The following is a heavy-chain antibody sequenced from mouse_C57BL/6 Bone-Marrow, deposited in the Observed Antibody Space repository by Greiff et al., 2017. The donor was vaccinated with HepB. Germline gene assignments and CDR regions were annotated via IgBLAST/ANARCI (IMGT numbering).Heavy chain of an antibody. D-gene: IGHD1-1*01. CDR2: IDPANGNT. V-gene: IGHV14-3*01. CDR1: GFNIKNTY. J-gene: IGHJ3*01. CDR3: ARDYYYGSPRFAY. Sequence: EVQLQQSVAELVRPGASVKLSCTASGFNIKNTYMHWVKQRPEQGLEWIGRIDPANGNTKYAPKFQGKATITADTPSNTAYLQLSSLTSEDTAIYYCARDYYYGSPRFAYWGQGTLVTVSA.